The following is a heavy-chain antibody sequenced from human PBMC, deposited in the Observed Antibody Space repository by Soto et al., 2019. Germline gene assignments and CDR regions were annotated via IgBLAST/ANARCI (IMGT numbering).Heavy chain of an antibody. V-gene: IGHV1-8*01. CDR3: ARDQISVATIFSDWFDP. D-gene: IGHD5-12*01. CDR2: MNPNSGNT. J-gene: IGHJ5*02. Sequence: QVQLVQSGAEVKKPGASVKVSCKASGYTFTSYDINWVRQATGQGLEWMGWMNPNSGNTGYAQKFQGRVTITRDTSASTADMELSSLRSEDTAVYYCARDQISVATIFSDWFDPWGQGTLVTVSS. CDR1: GYTFTSYD.